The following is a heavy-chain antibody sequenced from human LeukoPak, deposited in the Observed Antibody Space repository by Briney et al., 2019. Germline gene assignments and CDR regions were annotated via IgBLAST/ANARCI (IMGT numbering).Heavy chain of an antibody. CDR3: ARDGAVPNDAFDI. CDR1: GGSISSYY. V-gene: IGHV4-59*01. Sequence: SETLSLTCTVSGGSISSYYWSCIRQPPGKGLEWIGYIYYSGSTNYNPSLKSRVTISVDTSKNQFSLKLSSVTAADTAVYYCARDGAVPNDAFDIWGQGTMVTVSS. J-gene: IGHJ3*02. CDR2: IYYSGST.